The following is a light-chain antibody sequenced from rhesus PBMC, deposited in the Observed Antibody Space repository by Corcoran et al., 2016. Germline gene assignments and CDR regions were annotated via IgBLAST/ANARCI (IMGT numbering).Light chain of an antibody. CDR1: QSVGST. Sequence: PGERATLSCRASQSVGSTLAWYQQKPGQAPRLLIYYASSRATGIPDRVSCSGSGTEFTLTISSLEPEDVGVYYCQKYNGWPTFGGGTKVEIK. V-gene: IGKV3-42*02. J-gene: IGKJ4*01. CDR3: QKYNGWPT. CDR2: YAS.